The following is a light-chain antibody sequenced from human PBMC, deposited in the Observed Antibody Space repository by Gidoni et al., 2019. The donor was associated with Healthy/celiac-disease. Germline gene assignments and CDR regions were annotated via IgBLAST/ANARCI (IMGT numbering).Light chain of an antibody. V-gene: IGLV1-44*01. CDR2: RNN. CDR1: SSNIGSNT. Sequence: QSVLTQPPSASGTPGQRVPISCSGSSSNIGSNTVNWYQQLTGTAPKLLIYRNNQRPSRVPERFSGSKSGTSASLAISGLQSEDEADYYCAAWDDSLNGVFGGGTKLTVL. J-gene: IGLJ2*01. CDR3: AAWDDSLNGV.